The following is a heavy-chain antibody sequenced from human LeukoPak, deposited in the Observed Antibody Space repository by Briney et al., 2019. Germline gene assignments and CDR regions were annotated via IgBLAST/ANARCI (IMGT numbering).Heavy chain of an antibody. CDR2: INPNSSST. V-gene: IGHV1-46*01. CDR1: GYTFITYY. D-gene: IGHD3-22*01. CDR3: ARAVGKGPLYDTSGYFYGGGSFDI. Sequence: ASVKVSCKASGYTFITYYVHWVRQAPGQGLEWMGIINPNSSSTTFAQKFQGRVTMTRGTSTSTVYMELSSLRSEDTAVYHCARAVGKGPLYDTSGYFYGGGSFDIWGQGTLVTVSS. J-gene: IGHJ3*02.